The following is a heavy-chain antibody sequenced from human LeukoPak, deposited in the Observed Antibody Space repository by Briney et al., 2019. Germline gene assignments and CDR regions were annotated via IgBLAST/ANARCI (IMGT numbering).Heavy chain of an antibody. D-gene: IGHD1-1*01. CDR2: ISGSGSST. CDR3: AKSRSGSANWALQIFDN. CDR1: GFTFSNYA. Sequence: GFLRLSCAASGFTFSNYAMSWVRQAPGKGLEWVSGISGSGSSTYYADSVKGRFTISRDNSKNTLYLQMNSLRAEDTAVYFCAKSRSGSANWALQIFDNWGQGTLVTVSS. V-gene: IGHV3-23*01. J-gene: IGHJ4*02.